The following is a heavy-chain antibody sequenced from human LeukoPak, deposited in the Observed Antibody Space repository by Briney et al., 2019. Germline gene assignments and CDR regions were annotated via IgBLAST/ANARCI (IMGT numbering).Heavy chain of an antibody. CDR2: INPNSGGT. J-gene: IGHJ5*02. D-gene: IGHD6-19*01. CDR3: ARIAAVAGKYNWFDP. Sequence: ASVKVSCKASGYTFTGYYIHWVRQAPGQGLEWMGWINPNSGGTNYAQKFQGRVTMTRDTSISTAYMELSRLRSDDTAVYYCARIAAVAGKYNWFDPWGQGTLVTVSS. V-gene: IGHV1-2*02. CDR1: GYTFTGYY.